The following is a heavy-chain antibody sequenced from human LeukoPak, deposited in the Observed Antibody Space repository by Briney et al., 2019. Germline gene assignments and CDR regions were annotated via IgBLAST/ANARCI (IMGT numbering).Heavy chain of an antibody. D-gene: IGHD3-10*01. Sequence: SETLSLTCTVSGYSISTYYYWGWIRQPPGKGLEWIGSIYHSGSTFYNPSLKSRVTISVDTTKNQFSLKLSSVTAADTAVYYCVRVADYYGSGSLDYWGQGTLVTVSS. J-gene: IGHJ4*02. CDR1: GYSISTYYY. V-gene: IGHV4-38-2*02. CDR3: VRVADYYGSGSLDY. CDR2: IYHSGST.